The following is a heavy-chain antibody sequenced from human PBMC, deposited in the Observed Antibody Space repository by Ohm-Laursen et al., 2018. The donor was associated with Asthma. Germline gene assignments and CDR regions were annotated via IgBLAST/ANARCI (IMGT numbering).Heavy chain of an antibody. CDR3: ATIFASGSHYDY. CDR1: GYTFADYH. D-gene: IGHD3-10*01. Sequence: ASVKVSCKPSGYTFADYHMHWVRQAPGQGPEWMGRINPNSGDTKYVQKFQGRVTMTRDTSITTAYMGLSRLRSDDTAVYYCATIFASGSHYDYWGQGTLVTVSS. J-gene: IGHJ4*02. CDR2: INPNSGDT. V-gene: IGHV1-2*06.